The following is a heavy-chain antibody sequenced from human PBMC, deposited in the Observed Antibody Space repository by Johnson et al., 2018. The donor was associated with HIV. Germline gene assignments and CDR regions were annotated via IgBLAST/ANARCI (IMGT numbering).Heavy chain of an antibody. Sequence: VQLVESGGALVQPGGSLRLSCAASGFNVTSHYMNWVRQAPGKGLEWVSLIYSGGTTYYTDSVQGRFSISRDNSKNTLYLQMNSLRAEDTAVYYCARVSSSSSVDAFDIWGQGTMVTVSS. CDR1: GFNVTSHY. D-gene: IGHD6-6*01. CDR2: IYSGGTT. CDR3: ARVSSSSSVDAFDI. J-gene: IGHJ3*02. V-gene: IGHV3-66*01.